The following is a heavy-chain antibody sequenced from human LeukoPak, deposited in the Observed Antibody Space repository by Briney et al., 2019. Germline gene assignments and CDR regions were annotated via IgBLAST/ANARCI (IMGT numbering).Heavy chain of an antibody. D-gene: IGHD5-18*01. CDR1: GYSFIDYY. V-gene: IGHV1-2*02. CDR2: INPNSGDT. J-gene: IGHJ4*02. Sequence: ASVKVSCKASGYSFIDYYMHWVRQAPGQGLEWMGWINPNSGDTKYAQKFQGRVTMTRDTSISTTYMELSWLRSDDTAIFYCARGRYNYGYTDFDYWGQGILVTVSS. CDR3: ARGRYNYGYTDFDY.